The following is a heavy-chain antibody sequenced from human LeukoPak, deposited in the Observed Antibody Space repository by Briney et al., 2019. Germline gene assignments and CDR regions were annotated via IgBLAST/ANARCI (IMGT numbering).Heavy chain of an antibody. J-gene: IGHJ4*02. CDR3: ARVPAYYYDSSGYNNY. Sequence: SETLSLTCAVYGGSFSGYYWSWIRQPPGKGLEWIGEINHSGSTNYNPSLKSRVTISVDTSKNQFSLKLSSVTAADTAVYYCARVPAYYYDSSGYNNYWGQGTLVTASS. V-gene: IGHV4-34*01. CDR2: INHSGST. D-gene: IGHD3-22*01. CDR1: GGSFSGYY.